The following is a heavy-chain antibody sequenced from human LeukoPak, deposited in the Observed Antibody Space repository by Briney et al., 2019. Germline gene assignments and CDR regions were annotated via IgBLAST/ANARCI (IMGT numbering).Heavy chain of an antibody. CDR1: GFTFSSYS. Sequence: PGGSLRLSCAASGFTFSSYSMNWVRQAPGKGLEWVSAISSSSSYMYYGDSVKGRFTISRDNAKNTLYLQMNSLRVEDTAVYYCARGRPHGNDYWGQGTLVTVSS. J-gene: IGHJ4*02. CDR2: ISSSSSYM. D-gene: IGHD4-23*01. CDR3: ARGRPHGNDY. V-gene: IGHV3-21*01.